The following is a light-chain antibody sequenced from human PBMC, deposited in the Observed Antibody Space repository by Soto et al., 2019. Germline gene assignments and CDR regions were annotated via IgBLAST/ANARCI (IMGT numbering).Light chain of an antibody. V-gene: IGKV3D-7*01. CDR2: GAS. Sequence: EIVMTQSPATLSLSPGERATLSCRASQSVSSSYLSWYQQKPGQAPRLLIYGASTRATGIPARFSGSGSGTDFTLTINSLQSEDFAVYYCQQYNNWPITFGQGTRLEIK. CDR3: QQYNNWPIT. J-gene: IGKJ5*01. CDR1: QSVSSSY.